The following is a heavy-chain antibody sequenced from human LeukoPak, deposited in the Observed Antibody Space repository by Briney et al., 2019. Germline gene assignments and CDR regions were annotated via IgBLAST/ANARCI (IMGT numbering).Heavy chain of an antibody. CDR1: GFTFSNAW. Sequence: GGSLRLSCAASGFTFSNAWMSWVRQAPGKGLEWVANIKQDGSEKYYVDSVKGRFTISRDNAKNSLYLQMNSLRAEDTAVYYCARLPGYYDSSGYFYWGQGTLVTVSS. J-gene: IGHJ4*02. D-gene: IGHD3-22*01. V-gene: IGHV3-7*01. CDR2: IKQDGSEK. CDR3: ARLPGYYDSSGYFY.